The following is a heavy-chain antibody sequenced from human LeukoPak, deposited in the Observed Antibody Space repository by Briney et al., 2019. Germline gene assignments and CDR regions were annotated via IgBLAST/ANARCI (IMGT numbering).Heavy chain of an antibody. V-gene: IGHV4-59*12. Sequence: KPSETLSLTCTVSGGSINKYYWSWIRQSPGKGLVWLGYVHDSAGTIYNPSLKSRVTISVGTSKTQFSLKVTSVTAADTAVYYCARDGDDEYAGGVFHIWGQGTMVTVSS. D-gene: IGHD2-21*02. CDR1: GGSINKYY. CDR3: ARDGDDEYAGGVFHI. CDR2: VHDSAGT. J-gene: IGHJ3*02.